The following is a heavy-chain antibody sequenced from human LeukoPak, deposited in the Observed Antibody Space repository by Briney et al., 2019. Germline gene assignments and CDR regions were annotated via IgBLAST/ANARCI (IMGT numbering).Heavy chain of an antibody. V-gene: IGHV1-2*02. D-gene: IGHD1-26*01. J-gene: IGHJ4*02. Sequence: ASVNVSCKASGYTFSGYYMHWVRQAPGQGLESMGWINSNSGGINYAPKFQGRVTFSRDNSISTAYMELSSLRSDDTAIYYCARGRGGATTGFDHWGQGTLVTDS. CDR3: ARGRGGATTGFDH. CDR1: GYTFSGYY. CDR2: INSNSGGI.